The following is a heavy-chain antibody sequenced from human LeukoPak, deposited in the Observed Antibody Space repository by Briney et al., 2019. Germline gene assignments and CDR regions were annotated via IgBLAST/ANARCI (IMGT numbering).Heavy chain of an antibody. CDR2: INSDGSST. CDR3: AKDLRSSADSKMGAADY. V-gene: IGHV3-74*01. D-gene: IGHD1-26*01. J-gene: IGHJ4*02. Sequence: GGSLRLSCAASGFTFSSYWMHWVRQAPGKGLVWVSRINSDGSSTSYADSVKGRFTISRDNAKNTLYLQMNSLRAEDTAVYYCAKDLRSSADSKMGAADYWGQGTLVTVSS. CDR1: GFTFSSYW.